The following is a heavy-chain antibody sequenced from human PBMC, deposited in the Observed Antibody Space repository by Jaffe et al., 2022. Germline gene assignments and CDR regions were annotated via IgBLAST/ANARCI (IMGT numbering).Heavy chain of an antibody. CDR1: GGSISSYY. J-gene: IGHJ6*03. V-gene: IGHV4-59*01. CDR3: ARGYCSGGSCYSFHFHYYYMDV. Sequence: QVQLQESGPGLVKPSETLSLTCTVSGGSISSYYWSWIRQPPGKGLEWIGYIYYSGSTNYNPSLKSRVTISVDTSKNQFSLKLSSVTAADTAVYYCARGYCSGGSCYSFHFHYYYMDVWGKGTTVTVSS. D-gene: IGHD2-15*01. CDR2: IYYSGST.